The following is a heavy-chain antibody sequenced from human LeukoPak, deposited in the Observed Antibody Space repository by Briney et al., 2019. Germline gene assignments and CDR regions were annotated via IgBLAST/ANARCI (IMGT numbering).Heavy chain of an antibody. Sequence: GGSLRLSRAASGFTFSDYYMSWIRQAPGKGLEWVSYISSSGSTIYYADSVKGRFTISRDNAKNSLYLQMNSLRAEDTAVYYCARVGTSSSYRYYFDYWGQGTLVTVSS. CDR2: ISSSGSTI. J-gene: IGHJ4*02. D-gene: IGHD6-13*01. CDR3: ARVGTSSSYRYYFDY. CDR1: GFTFSDYY. V-gene: IGHV3-11*01.